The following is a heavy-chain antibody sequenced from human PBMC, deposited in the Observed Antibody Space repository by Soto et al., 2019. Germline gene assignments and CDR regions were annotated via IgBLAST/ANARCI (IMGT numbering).Heavy chain of an antibody. CDR1: GYTFTSYD. Sequence: EASVKVSCKASGYTFTSYDINWVRQATGQGLEWMGWMNPNSGNTGYAQKFQGRVTMTRNTSISTAYMELSSLRSEDTAVYYCARGTYYYDSSGSHLDGYYYGMDVWGQGTTVTVSS. J-gene: IGHJ6*02. CDR2: MNPNSGNT. CDR3: ARGTYYYDSSGSHLDGYYYGMDV. D-gene: IGHD3-22*01. V-gene: IGHV1-8*01.